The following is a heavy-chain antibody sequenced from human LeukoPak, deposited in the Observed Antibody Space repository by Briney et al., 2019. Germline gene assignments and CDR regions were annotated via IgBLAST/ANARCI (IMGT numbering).Heavy chain of an antibody. J-gene: IGHJ3*02. CDR2: IYRSGST. V-gene: IGHV4-38-2*01. Sequence: PSETLSLTCAVSGYSISSGYYWGWIRQPPGQGLEWIGGIYRSGSTYYNPSLKSRVTISVDTSKNQFSLKLSSVTAADTAVYYCASLSGTTLSDAFDIWGQGTMVTVSS. CDR3: ASLSGTTLSDAFDI. CDR1: GYSISSGYY. D-gene: IGHD1-7*01.